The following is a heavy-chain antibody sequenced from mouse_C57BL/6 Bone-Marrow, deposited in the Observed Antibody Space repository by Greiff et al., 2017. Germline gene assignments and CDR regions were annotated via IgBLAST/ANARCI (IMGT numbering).Heavy chain of an antibody. Sequence: DVQLQESGAELVRPGASVKLSCTASGFNIKDDYMHWVKQRPEQGLEWIGWIDPENGDTEYASKFQGKATITADTSSNTAYLQLSSLTSEDTAVYYCTFDGSDYWGQGTTLTVSS. D-gene: IGHD2-3*01. CDR3: TFDGSDY. J-gene: IGHJ2*01. V-gene: IGHV14-4*01. CDR1: GFNIKDDY. CDR2: IDPENGDT.